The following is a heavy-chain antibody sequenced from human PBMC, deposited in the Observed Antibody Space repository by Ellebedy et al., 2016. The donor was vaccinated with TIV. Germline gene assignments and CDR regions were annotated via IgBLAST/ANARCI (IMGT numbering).Heavy chain of an antibody. Sequence: ASVKVSXXASGGTFSSYAISWVRQATGQGLEWMGWMNPNSGNTGYAQKFQGRVTMTRNTSISTAYMELSSLRSEDTAVYYCATVYDFWSGSLLYWGQGTLVTVSS. J-gene: IGHJ4*02. CDR2: MNPNSGNT. CDR3: ATVYDFWSGSLLY. CDR1: GGTFSSYA. D-gene: IGHD3-3*01. V-gene: IGHV1-8*02.